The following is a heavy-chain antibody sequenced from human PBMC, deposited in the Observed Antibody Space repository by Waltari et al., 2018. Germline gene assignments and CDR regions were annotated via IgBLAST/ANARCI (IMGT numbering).Heavy chain of an antibody. CDR1: GDSVSSNSAA. CDR2: TYYRSKWYN. V-gene: IGHV6-1*01. Sequence: QVQLQQSGPGLVKPSQTLSLTCAISGDSVSSNSAAWNWIRQSPSRGLEWLGRTYYRSKWYNDYAVAVKSRITINPDTSKNQFSLQLNSVTPEDTAVYYCARGPLSLGAVAGTLDYWGQGTLVTVSS. CDR3: ARGPLSLGAVAGTLDY. D-gene: IGHD6-19*01. J-gene: IGHJ4*02.